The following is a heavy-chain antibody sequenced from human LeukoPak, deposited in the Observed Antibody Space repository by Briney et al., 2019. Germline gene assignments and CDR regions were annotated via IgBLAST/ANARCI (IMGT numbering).Heavy chain of an antibody. V-gene: IGHV4-34*01. CDR3: ASVSRSEWLREYYFDY. CDR1: GGSFSGYY. D-gene: IGHD5-12*01. J-gene: IGHJ4*02. CDR2: INHSGST. Sequence: NPSETLSLTCAVYGGSFSGYYWSWIRQPPGKGLEWIGEINHSGSTNYNTSLKSRVPISVDTSKNQFSLKLSSVTAADTAVYSCASVSRSEWLREYYFDYWGQGTLVTVSS.